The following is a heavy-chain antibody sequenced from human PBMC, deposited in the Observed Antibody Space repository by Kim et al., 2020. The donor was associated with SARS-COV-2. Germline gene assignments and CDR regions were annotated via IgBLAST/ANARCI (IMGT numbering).Heavy chain of an antibody. J-gene: IGHJ4*02. Sequence: STYNNPPLKSRVTISVDTPKNQLAPKLSSVTAADTAVYYCARRYSGTILIWGQGTLVTVSS. CDR3: ARRYSGTILI. D-gene: IGHD1-26*01. CDR2: ST. V-gene: IGHV4-39*01.